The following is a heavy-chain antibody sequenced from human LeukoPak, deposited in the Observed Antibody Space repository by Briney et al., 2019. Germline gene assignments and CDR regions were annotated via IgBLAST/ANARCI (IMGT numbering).Heavy chain of an antibody. V-gene: IGHV4-34*01. CDR1: GGSFSGYY. J-gene: IGHJ6*03. D-gene: IGHD5-12*01. CDR3: ARVVYSGYDLRGAMDV. CDR2: INHSGST. Sequence: PSETLSLTCAVYGGSFSGYYWSWIRQPPGKGLEWIGEINHSGSTSYNPSLKSRVTISVDTSKKQFSLKLSSVTAADTAVYYCARVVYSGYDLRGAMDVWGKGTTVTVSS.